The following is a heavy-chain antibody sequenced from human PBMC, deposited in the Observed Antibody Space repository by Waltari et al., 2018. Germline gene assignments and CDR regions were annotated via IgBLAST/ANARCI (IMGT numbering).Heavy chain of an antibody. V-gene: IGHV4-39*07. CDR1: GGSISSSSSY. D-gene: IGHD2-2*01. J-gene: IGHJ4*02. CDR2: IYYSGST. Sequence: QLQLQESGPGLVKPSETLSLTCTVSGGSISSSSSYWGWVRPPPGKGLEGIGSIYYSGSTYYNPSLKSRVTISVDTSKNQFSLRVSSVTAADTAVFYCARMVRGYCSSTSCHTDHWGQGTLVTVSS. CDR3: ARMVRGYCSSTSCHTDH.